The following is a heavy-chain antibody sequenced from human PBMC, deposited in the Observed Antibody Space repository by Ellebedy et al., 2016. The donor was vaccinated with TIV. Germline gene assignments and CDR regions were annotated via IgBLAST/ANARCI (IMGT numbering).Heavy chain of an antibody. J-gene: IGHJ5*02. Sequence: ESLKISCTVSGDSISSSVYYWGWIRQPPGKGLEWIGSFSQSGSTYYNPSLTSRVTISVDTSKNQFSLKLSSVTAADTAIFYCARHSTVTTVGTWGQGALVTVSS. CDR1: GDSISSSVYY. D-gene: IGHD4-17*01. CDR3: ARHSTVTTVGT. V-gene: IGHV4-39*01. CDR2: FSQSGST.